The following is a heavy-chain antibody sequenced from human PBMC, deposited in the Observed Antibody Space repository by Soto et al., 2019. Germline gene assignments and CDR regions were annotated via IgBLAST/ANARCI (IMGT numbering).Heavy chain of an antibody. D-gene: IGHD6-19*01. Sequence: GGSLRLSCAASGFTFSTYGLHWVRQVPGKGLEWVSLTRQHGTNKYYADSVKGRFTISRDNAKNTLYLQMNSLRVEDTAVYFCGRDVSTYVGGWYPRGFDPWGQGPLVT. CDR2: TRQHGTNK. V-gene: IGHV3-33*08. CDR3: GRDVSTYVGGWYPRGFDP. J-gene: IGHJ5*02. CDR1: GFTFSTYG.